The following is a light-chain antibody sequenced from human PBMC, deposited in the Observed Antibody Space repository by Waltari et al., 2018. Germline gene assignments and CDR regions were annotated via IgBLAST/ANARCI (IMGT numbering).Light chain of an antibody. CDR2: DVN. CDR3: CSYAGSAISV. J-gene: IGLJ3*02. Sequence: QSALTQTPTGSGSPGQSITISCSGTSSDIGNYNLVSWYQQHPGKAPTLMIYDVNKRPSGVSNRFSGSKSGNTAFLTISGLQTADEADYYCCSYAGSAISVFGGGTKLTVL. V-gene: IGLV2-23*02. CDR1: SSDIGNYNL.